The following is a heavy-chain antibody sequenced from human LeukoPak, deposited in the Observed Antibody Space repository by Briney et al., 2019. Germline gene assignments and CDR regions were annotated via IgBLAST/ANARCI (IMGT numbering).Heavy chain of an antibody. Sequence: PGGSLRLSCAASGFTFSSYAMSWVRQAPGKGLEWVLAISGSGVSTYYADAVKGRFTISRDNSKNTLYLQRNSLRAEDTAVYYCAKRGYYGDYVIDYWGQGTLVTVSS. D-gene: IGHD4-17*01. CDR2: ISGSGVST. CDR3: AKRGYYGDYVIDY. CDR1: GFTFSSYA. V-gene: IGHV3-23*01. J-gene: IGHJ4*02.